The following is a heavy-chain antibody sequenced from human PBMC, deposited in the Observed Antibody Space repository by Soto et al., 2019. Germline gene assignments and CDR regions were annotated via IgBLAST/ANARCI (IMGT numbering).Heavy chain of an antibody. J-gene: IGHJ4*02. V-gene: IGHV1-69*13. D-gene: IGHD2-15*01. Sequence: GASVKVSCTASGGTFSSYAISWVRQAPGQGLEWMGGIIPIFGTANYAQKFQGRVTITADESTSTAYMELSSLRSEDTAVYYCARDSCSGGSCSLPYWGQGTLVTVSS. CDR2: IIPIFGTA. CDR1: GGTFSSYA. CDR3: ARDSCSGGSCSLPY.